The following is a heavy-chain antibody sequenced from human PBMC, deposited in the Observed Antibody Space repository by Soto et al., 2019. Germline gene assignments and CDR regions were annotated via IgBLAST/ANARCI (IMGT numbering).Heavy chain of an antibody. CDR2: IIPIFGTA. J-gene: IGHJ4*02. Sequence: SVKVSCKASGGTFSSYAISWVRQAPGQGLEWMGGIIPIFGTANYAQKFQGRVTITADESTSTAYMELSSLRSEDTAVYYCARDQGGGYDSFPFFDYWGQGTLVTVSS. CDR1: GGTFSSYA. CDR3: ARDQGGGYDSFPFFDY. D-gene: IGHD5-12*01. V-gene: IGHV1-69*13.